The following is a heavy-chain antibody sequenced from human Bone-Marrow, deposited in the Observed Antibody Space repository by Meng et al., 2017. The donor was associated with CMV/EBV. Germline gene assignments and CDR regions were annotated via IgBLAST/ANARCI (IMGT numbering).Heavy chain of an antibody. Sequence: GGSLRLSCAASGFTFSSYDMNWVRQAPGKGLEWVSSISGSGDSTYYADSVKGRFTISRDNSKNTLYLQMNSLRAEDTAVYYCARVEGGSYYAYYYYGMDVWGQGTTVTVSS. D-gene: IGHD1-26*01. CDR3: ARVEGGSYYAYYYYGMDV. V-gene: IGHV3-23*01. J-gene: IGHJ6*02. CDR2: ISGSGDST. CDR1: GFTFSSYD.